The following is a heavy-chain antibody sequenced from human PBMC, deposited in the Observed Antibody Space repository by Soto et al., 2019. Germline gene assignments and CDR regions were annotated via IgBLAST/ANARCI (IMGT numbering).Heavy chain of an antibody. CDR1: GFTFSNYA. J-gene: IGHJ4*02. CDR3: AKDSDTKRGPDY. Sequence: EVQLLESGGGLVQPGGSLTLSCAASGFTFSNYAMNWVRQAPGKGLEWVSGISGSSDNTFYADSVKGRFTISRDNSKSTLFLQMNSLRAEDTALYYCAKDSDTKRGPDYWGQGTLVTVSS. CDR2: ISGSSDNT. D-gene: IGHD3-10*01. V-gene: IGHV3-23*01.